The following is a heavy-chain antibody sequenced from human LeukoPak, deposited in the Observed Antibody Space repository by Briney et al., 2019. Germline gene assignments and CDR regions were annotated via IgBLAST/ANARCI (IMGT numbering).Heavy chain of an antibody. D-gene: IGHD6-19*01. V-gene: IGHV3-11*01. CDR2: ISSSGDAT. CDR1: GFTFSDYY. CDR3: AKRSGYTTGWFFDF. J-gene: IGHJ4*02. Sequence: IPGGSLRLSCAASGFTFSDYYMIWIRQAPGKGLEWVSYISSSGDATYYADSVKGRFTISRDNSKNTLFLQMNSLRAEDTAVFYCAKRSGYTTGWFFDFWGQGTLVTVSS.